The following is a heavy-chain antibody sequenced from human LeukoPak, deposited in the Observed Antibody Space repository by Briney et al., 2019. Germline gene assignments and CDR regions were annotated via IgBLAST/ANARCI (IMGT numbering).Heavy chain of an antibody. CDR3: ATSSVWGSAFNI. Sequence: GGSLRLSCAASGFTFSSNWMYWVRQGPGKGLMWVSRCNSDGSGTTYVDSVKGRFTVSRDNAKYTLYLQMSSLRAEDTAVYYCATSSVWGSAFNIWGQGTMVTVSS. J-gene: IGHJ3*02. CDR1: GFTFSSNW. V-gene: IGHV3-74*01. D-gene: IGHD3-16*01. CDR2: CNSDGSGT.